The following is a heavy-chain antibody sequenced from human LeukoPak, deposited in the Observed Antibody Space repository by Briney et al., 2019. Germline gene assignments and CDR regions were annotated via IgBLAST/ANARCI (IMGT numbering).Heavy chain of an antibody. D-gene: IGHD6-19*01. Sequence: GGSLRLSCAASGFTFSSYAMSWVRQAPGKGLEWVSVIYSGGSTYYADSVKGRFTISRHNSKNTLYLQMNSLRAEDTAVYYCARSAIAVAPDEWGQGTLVTVSS. CDR2: IYSGGST. V-gene: IGHV3-53*04. CDR1: GFTFSSYA. CDR3: ARSAIAVAPDE. J-gene: IGHJ4*02.